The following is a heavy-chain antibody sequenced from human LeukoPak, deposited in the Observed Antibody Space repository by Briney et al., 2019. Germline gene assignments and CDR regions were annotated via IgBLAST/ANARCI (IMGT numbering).Heavy chain of an antibody. CDR1: GFTFSSYG. CDR3: AKLSVVVAASSLQFDY. D-gene: IGHD2-15*01. J-gene: IGHJ4*02. V-gene: IGHV3-30*18. Sequence: GGSLRLSCAASGFTFSSYGMHWVRQAPGKGLEWVAAISYDGSNKYYADSVKGRFTISRDNSKNTLYLQMNSLRAEDTAVYYCAKLSVVVAASSLQFDYWGQGTLVTVSS. CDR2: ISYDGSNK.